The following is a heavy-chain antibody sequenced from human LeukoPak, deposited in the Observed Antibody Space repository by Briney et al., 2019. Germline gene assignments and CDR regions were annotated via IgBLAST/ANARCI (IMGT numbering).Heavy chain of an antibody. V-gene: IGHV3-23*01. Sequence: GGSLRLSCVASGFTFNGYALSWVRQAPGKGLEWVSAISGSGGSTYYADYVKGRFTISRDNSKSTLYLQMDSLGAEDTALYYCAKDNGYCTSTSCFLEYWGQGILVTVSS. J-gene: IGHJ4*02. CDR2: ISGSGGST. D-gene: IGHD2-2*03. CDR1: GFTFNGYA. CDR3: AKDNGYCTSTSCFLEY.